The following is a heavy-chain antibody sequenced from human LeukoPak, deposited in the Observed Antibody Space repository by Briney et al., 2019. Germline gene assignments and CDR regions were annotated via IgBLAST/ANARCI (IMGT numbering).Heavy chain of an antibody. J-gene: IGHJ4*02. CDR1: GFSFRSYA. CDR2: ISGSGDRT. D-gene: IGHD3-10*01. V-gene: IGHV3-23*01. Sequence: PGGSLRLSCATSGFSFRSYAMTWVRQAPGKGPEWVSSISGSGDRTYYADSLKGRFTISRDNAKNSLYLQMNSLGAEDTAVYYCARDSRTYYYGSGSYYVGYSDFWGPGTLVTVSA. CDR3: ARDSRTYYYGSGSYYVGYSDF.